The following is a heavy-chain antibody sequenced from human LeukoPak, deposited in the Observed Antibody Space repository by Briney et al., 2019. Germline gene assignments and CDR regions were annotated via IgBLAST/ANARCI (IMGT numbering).Heavy chain of an antibody. CDR2: ISSSSTYI. CDR1: GFTFSRYT. J-gene: IGHJ4*02. V-gene: IGHV3-21*01. CDR3: ARLEATNYLDY. Sequence: PGGSLRLSCAASGFTFSRYTMNWVRQAPGKGLEWVSTISSSSTYIYYADSVKGRFTISRDNAKNSMHLLMNSLRAEDTAVYYGARLEATNYLDYGGKGTLVTVS. D-gene: IGHD1-26*01.